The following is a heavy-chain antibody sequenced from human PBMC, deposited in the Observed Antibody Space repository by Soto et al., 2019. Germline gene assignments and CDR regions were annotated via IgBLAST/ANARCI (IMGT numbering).Heavy chain of an antibody. Sequence: SETLSLTCTVSGDSISSYYCTWIRQPPGTGLEWIGEINHSGSTNYNPSLKSRVTISVDTSKNQFSLKLTSVTAADTAVYYCARDKITGLFDYWGQGTLVTVCS. D-gene: IGHD2-8*02. CDR2: INHSGST. J-gene: IGHJ4*02. CDR1: GDSISSYY. CDR3: ARDKITGLFDY. V-gene: IGHV4-34*01.